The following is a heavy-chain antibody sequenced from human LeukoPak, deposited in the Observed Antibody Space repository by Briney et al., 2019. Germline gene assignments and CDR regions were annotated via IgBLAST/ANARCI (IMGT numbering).Heavy chain of an antibody. CDR1: GFTFSNAW. J-gene: IGHJ4*02. CDR2: IKSKTDGGTT. CDR3: TTDATWIQLWLPYDY. D-gene: IGHD5-18*01. V-gene: IGHV3-15*01. Sequence: GGSLRLSCAASGFTFSNAWMSWVRQAPGKGLEWVGRIKSKTDGGTTDYAAPVKGRFTISRDDSKNTLYLQMNSLKTEDTAVYYCTTDATWIQLWLPYDYWGQGTLVTVSS.